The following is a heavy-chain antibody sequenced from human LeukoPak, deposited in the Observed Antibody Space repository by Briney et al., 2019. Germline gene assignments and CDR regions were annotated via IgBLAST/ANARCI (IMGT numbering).Heavy chain of an antibody. D-gene: IGHD5-24*01. Sequence: SETLSLTCAVSGYSINDGYYWGWIRQPPGKGLEWIGSVYHSGTTYYNPSLQSRVGISADMSRNQFSLRLNSMTAADTAVYYCATVEMATDVDAFDIWGQGTMVTVSS. CDR3: ATVEMATDVDAFDI. CDR1: GYSINDGYY. V-gene: IGHV4-38-2*01. CDR2: VYHSGTT. J-gene: IGHJ3*02.